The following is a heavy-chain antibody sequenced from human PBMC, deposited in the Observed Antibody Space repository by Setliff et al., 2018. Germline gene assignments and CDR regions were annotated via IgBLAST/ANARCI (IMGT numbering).Heavy chain of an antibody. D-gene: IGHD2-21*01. V-gene: IGHV4-39*07. CDR3: ARDVIGESAFDL. J-gene: IGHJ3*01. CDR1: GDSIRSSRYY. Sequence: PSETLSLTCTVSGDSIRSSRYYWGWIRQPPGKGLEWIGCIYSSGNTYYNPSLKRRVTISLDTSKKQFSLKLSSMTAADTAVYYCARDVIGESAFDLWGQGTVVTVSS. CDR2: IYSSGNT.